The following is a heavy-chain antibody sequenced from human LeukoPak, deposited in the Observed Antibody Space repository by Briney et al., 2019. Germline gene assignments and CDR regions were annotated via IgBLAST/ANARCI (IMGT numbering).Heavy chain of an antibody. CDR2: IYSGGST. CDR1: GFTFSGSA. V-gene: IGHV3-NL1*01. CDR3: AKAGGSCFDY. J-gene: IGHJ4*02. D-gene: IGHD1-26*01. Sequence: PGGSLRLSCAASGFTFSGSAMHWVRQAPGKGLEWVSVIYSGGSTYYADSVKGRFTISRDNSKNTLYLQMNSLRAEDTAVYYCAKAGGSCFDYWGQGTLVTVSS.